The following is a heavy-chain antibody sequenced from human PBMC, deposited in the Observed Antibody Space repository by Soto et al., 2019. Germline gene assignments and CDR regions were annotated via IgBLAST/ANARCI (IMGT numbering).Heavy chain of an antibody. J-gene: IGHJ6*02. Sequence: SETLSLTCAVYGGSFSGYYWSWIRQPPGKGLEWIGEINHSGSTNYNPSLKSRVTISVDTSKNQFSLKLSSVTAADTAVYYCARRGSYGDYYYYYGMDVWGQGTTVAVSS. CDR1: GGSFSGYY. CDR3: ARRGSYGDYYYYYGMDV. V-gene: IGHV4-34*01. D-gene: IGHD4-17*01. CDR2: INHSGST.